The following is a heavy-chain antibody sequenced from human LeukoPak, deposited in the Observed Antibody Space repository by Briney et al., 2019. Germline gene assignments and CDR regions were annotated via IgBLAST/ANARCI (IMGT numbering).Heavy chain of an antibody. V-gene: IGHV3-7*01. J-gene: IGHJ4*02. CDR2: IREDGSEA. CDR3: ARVLYFRENSYAGPFDQ. Sequence: GGSLRLSCEASGFIFSNFWMSWVRQAPGKGLEWVANIREDGSEAYYVDFVKGRFTISRDNDKNSLHLQMKSLRVEDTAVYYCARVLYFRENSYAGPFDQWGQGTLVTVSS. CDR1: GFIFSNFW. D-gene: IGHD5-18*01.